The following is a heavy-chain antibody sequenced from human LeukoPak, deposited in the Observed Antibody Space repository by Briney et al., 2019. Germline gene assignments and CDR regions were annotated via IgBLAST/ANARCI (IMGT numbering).Heavy chain of an antibody. D-gene: IGHD1-20*01. CDR1: GFIFSNYA. CDR3: ARFGMTGGTVDY. J-gene: IGHJ4*02. Sequence: GGSLRLSCATSGFIFSNYAVNWVRQAPGKGLEWVSSITSSSSFIYYSDSVKGRFTISRDNTKKSLHLQMNSLRAEDTAVYYCARFGMTGGTVDYWGQGTLVTVSS. CDR2: ITSSSSFI. V-gene: IGHV3-21*01.